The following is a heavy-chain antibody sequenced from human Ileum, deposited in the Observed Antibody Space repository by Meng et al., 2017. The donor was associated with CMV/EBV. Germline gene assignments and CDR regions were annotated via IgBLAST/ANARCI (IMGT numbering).Heavy chain of an antibody. V-gene: IGHV3-21*06. CDR3: ARDRASRGYGMDV. CDR1: GFTFNNYA. CDR2: ISSSGSFT. Sequence: GESLKISCACSGFTFNNYAVTWVRQAPGKGLEWVSSISSSGSFTYYADSVKGRFTISRDNAKTSLYVQLNSLRVEDTAVYYCARDRASRGYGMDVWGQGTTVTVSS. D-gene: IGHD3-22*01. J-gene: IGHJ6*02.